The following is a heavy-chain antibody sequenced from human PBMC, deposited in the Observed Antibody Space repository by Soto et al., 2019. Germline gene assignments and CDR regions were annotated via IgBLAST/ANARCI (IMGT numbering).Heavy chain of an antibody. CDR3: ARRGYTYGTGFFAY. CDR1: GGSISTSGHC. V-gene: IGHV4-39*01. J-gene: IGHJ4*02. CDR2: ICYSGST. D-gene: IGHD5-18*01. Sequence: QLQLQETGPGLVKPSETLSLTCTVSGGSISTSGHCWSWIRQPPGEGLEWIGNICYSGSTYYNPSLNSRGTMAVDTSKNQFSLKLSSVTAADTTVYYCARRGYTYGTGFFAYWGQGTLVTVSS.